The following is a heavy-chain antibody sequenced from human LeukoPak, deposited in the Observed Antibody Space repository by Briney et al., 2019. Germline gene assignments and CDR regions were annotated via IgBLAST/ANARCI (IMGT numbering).Heavy chain of an antibody. CDR1: GFTFSSYS. D-gene: IGHD6-19*01. J-gene: IGHJ4*02. V-gene: IGHV3-21*01. CDR2: ISSSSSYI. Sequence: GGSLRPSCAASGFTFSSYSMNWVRQAPGKGLEWVSSISSSSSYIYYADSVKGRFTISRDNAKNSLYLQMNSLGAEDTAVYYCARVRAVSGTFIDYWGQGTLVTVSS. CDR3: ARVRAVSGTFIDY.